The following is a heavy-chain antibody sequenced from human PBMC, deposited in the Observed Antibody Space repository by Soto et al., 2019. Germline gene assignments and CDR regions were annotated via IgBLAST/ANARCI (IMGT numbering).Heavy chain of an antibody. V-gene: IGHV4-34*01. Sequence: PSETLSLTCTASGDSIRGDYWSWIRQPPGKRLEWIGEINHSGSTNYNPSLKSRVTISVDKSRNQFSLKLSSVTAADTAVYYCARRWGEGRVDYWGQGTLVTVSS. CDR2: INHSGST. J-gene: IGHJ4*02. D-gene: IGHD3-10*01. CDR3: ARRWGEGRVDY. CDR1: GDSIRGDY.